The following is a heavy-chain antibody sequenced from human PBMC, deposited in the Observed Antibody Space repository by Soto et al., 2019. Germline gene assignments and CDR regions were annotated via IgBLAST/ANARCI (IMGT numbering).Heavy chain of an antibody. CDR3: ARGAVYGTGHYYRGMDV. CDR1: GFNFNGYG. V-gene: IGHV3-23*01. J-gene: IGHJ6*02. Sequence: GSLRLSCAASGFNFNGYGISWVRQIPEKGLEWVASINFFLGKTYYADSVKGRSTISKDDAKDTVYLHLNSLRADDTAIYYCARGAVYGTGHYYRGMDVWGQGSPVTVSS. D-gene: IGHD4-17*01. CDR2: INFFLGKT.